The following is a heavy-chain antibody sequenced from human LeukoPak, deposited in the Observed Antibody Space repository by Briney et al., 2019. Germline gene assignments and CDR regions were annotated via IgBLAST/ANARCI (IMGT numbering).Heavy chain of an antibody. D-gene: IGHD1-14*01. CDR3: TRDWRYKAFDY. Sequence: GGSLRLSCVDSGFTFSLYYMHWVRQAPGKGLVWVSRISRDGSDITYADSVKGRFTISRDNAKNTLYLHMNSVRAEDTAVYYCTRDWRYKAFDYWGQGTMVTVSS. CDR1: GFTFSLYY. J-gene: IGHJ3*01. V-gene: IGHV3-74*01. CDR2: ISRDGSDI.